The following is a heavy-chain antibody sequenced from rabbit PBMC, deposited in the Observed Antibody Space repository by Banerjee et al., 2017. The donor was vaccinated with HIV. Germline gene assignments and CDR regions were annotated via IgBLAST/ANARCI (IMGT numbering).Heavy chain of an antibody. J-gene: IGHJ4*01. D-gene: IGHD6-1*01. Sequence: QEQLVESGGDLVKHGASLTLTCTASGFSFSSNAMCWVRQAPGKGLEWIACIYGGSSGSPYYASVAKGRFTISKTASTTVTLQMTSLTAADTATYFCARRWAGYGGYCYAFFNLWGPGSLVTVS. V-gene: IGHV1S45*01. CDR3: ARRWAGYGGYCYAFFNL. CDR1: GFSFSSNA. CDR2: IYGGSSGSP.